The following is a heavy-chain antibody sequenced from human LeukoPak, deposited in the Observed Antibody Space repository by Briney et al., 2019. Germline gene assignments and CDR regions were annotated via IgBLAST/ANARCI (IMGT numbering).Heavy chain of an antibody. CDR2: ISSSGSTI. Sequence: GGSLRLSCAASGFTFSSYEMNWVRQAPGKGLEWVSYISSSGSTIYYADSVKGRFTISRDNSKNSLYLQMSSLRTEDTALYYCAKDNDYGGNSGYFDLWGRGTLLTDSS. J-gene: IGHJ2*01. D-gene: IGHD4-23*01. V-gene: IGHV3-48*03. CDR3: AKDNDYGGNSGYFDL. CDR1: GFTFSSYE.